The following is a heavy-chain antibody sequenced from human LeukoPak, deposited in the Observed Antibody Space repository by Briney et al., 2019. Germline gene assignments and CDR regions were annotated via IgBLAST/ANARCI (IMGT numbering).Heavy chain of an antibody. J-gene: IGHJ3*02. CDR2: INHSGST. V-gene: IGHV4-34*01. CDR1: GGSFSDYY. CDR3: ARTTVTHEDTFDI. D-gene: IGHD4-17*01. Sequence: SQTRSLTCAVDGGSFSDYYWTWIRQVPGKGREWIGEINHSGSTNSNPSLQSRVTMSIATSNKQFSLKLSSVTAADTAVYYSARTTVTHEDTFDIWGQGTMVTVSS.